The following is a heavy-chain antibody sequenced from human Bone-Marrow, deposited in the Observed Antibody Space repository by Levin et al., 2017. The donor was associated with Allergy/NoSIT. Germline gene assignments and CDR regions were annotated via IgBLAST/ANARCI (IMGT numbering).Heavy chain of an antibody. V-gene: IGHV3-15*07. Sequence: GESLKISCAVSGFTLNNAWINWVRQAPGKGLEWVGRFKGKTDGGTTDYAAPVKGRFTISRDDSKNILYLQMNSLKTEDTAVYYCSTVRYCTSGVCYARYYYDYGMDGWGQGTTVTVSS. CDR1: GFTLNNAW. D-gene: IGHD2-8*01. CDR2: FKGKTDGGTT. J-gene: IGHJ6*02. CDR3: STVRYCTSGVCYARYYYDYGMDG.